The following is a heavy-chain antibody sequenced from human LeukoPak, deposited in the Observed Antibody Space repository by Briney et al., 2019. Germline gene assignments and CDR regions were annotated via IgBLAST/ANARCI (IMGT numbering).Heavy chain of an antibody. V-gene: IGHV4-38-2*01. Sequence: SETLSLTCAVSGFSISSTYYGAWIRQTPGKGLEWIATITHSGNTYYISSLESRLTISLDTSKRHFSLRLTSVTAADTDVYYCARINAPVATFDYWGLGTLVAVSS. J-gene: IGHJ4*02. CDR2: ITHSGNT. CDR3: ARINAPVATFDY. D-gene: IGHD2-21*01. CDR1: GFSISSTYY.